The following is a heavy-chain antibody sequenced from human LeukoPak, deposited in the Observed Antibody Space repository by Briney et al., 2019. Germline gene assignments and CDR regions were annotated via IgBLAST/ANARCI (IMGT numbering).Heavy chain of an antibody. D-gene: IGHD1-26*01. V-gene: IGHV3-11*04. CDR1: GFTFSDYY. CDR2: ISSSGITI. Sequence: GGSLRLSCAASGFTFSDYYMSWIRQAPGKGLEWVSSISSSGITIYYADSVKGRFTISRDNAKNSLYLQMNSLRAEDTAVYYCARDPLGLKIPMDVWGQGTLVTVSS. J-gene: IGHJ4*02. CDR3: ARDPLGLKIPMDV.